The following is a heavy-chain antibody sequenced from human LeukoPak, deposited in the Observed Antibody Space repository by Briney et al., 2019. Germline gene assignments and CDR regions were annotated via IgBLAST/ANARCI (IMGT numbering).Heavy chain of an antibody. J-gene: IGHJ4*02. CDR3: ARAVSGYVDY. V-gene: IGHV3-53*01. CDR2: LYSGGRT. D-gene: IGHD3-3*01. Sequence: PGGSLRLSCAASGFTFSSYSMNWVRQAPGKGLEWVSVLYSGGRTYYADSVKGRFTISRDNSKNTLYLQMNSLRVEDTAVYYCARAVSGYVDYWGQGNLVTVSS. CDR1: GFTFSSYS.